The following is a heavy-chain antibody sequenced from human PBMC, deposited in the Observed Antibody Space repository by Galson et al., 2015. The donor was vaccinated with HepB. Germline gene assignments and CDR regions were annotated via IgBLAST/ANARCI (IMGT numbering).Heavy chain of an antibody. CDR1: GFTFSSYG. CDR2: TWFDGSNK. J-gene: IGHJ4*02. D-gene: IGHD3-16*01. V-gene: IGHV3-33*01. CDR3: SRDEDYEYLWGSWFEY. Sequence: SLRLSCAASGFTFSSYGMHWVRQAPGKGLEWVAVTWFDGSNKYYADSVKGRFTISSDISKKTLDLQMNSLKTEDTAVYFCSRDEDYEYLWGSWFEYWGQGSLATVSS.